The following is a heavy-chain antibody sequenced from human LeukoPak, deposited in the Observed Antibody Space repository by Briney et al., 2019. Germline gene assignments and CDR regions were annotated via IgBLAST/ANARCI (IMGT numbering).Heavy chain of an antibody. V-gene: IGHV1-69*05. CDR3: AIDFAPNDFWSGSSGMNV. CDR2: IIPVFGTP. D-gene: IGHD3-3*01. Sequence: SVQVSCKASGGTFNSYVISWVRQAPGQGLEWMGGIIPVFGTPKYTQKFQGRVSITKDESTSTAYMELSSLSSEDTAVYYCAIDFAPNDFWSGSSGMNVWGKGTTVTVSS. J-gene: IGHJ6*03. CDR1: GGTFNSYV.